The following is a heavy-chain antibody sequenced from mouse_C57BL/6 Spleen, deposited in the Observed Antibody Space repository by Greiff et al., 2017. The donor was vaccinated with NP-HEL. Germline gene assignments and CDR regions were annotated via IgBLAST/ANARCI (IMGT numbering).Heavy chain of an antibody. V-gene: IGHV1-15*01. D-gene: IGHD1-1*01. CDR1: GYTFTDYE. J-gene: IGHJ1*03. CDR3: ARGGNNYGWYFDV. CDR2: IDPGTGGT. Sequence: QVQLQQSGAELVRPGASVTLSCKASGYTFTDYEMHWVKQTPVHGLEWIGAIDPGTGGTAYNQKFKGKAILTADKSSSPAYMELRSLTSEDSAVYYCARGGNNYGWYFDVWGTGTTVTVSS.